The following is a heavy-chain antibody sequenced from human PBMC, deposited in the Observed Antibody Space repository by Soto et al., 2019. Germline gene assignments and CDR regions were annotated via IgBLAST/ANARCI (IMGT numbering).Heavy chain of an antibody. D-gene: IGHD3-22*01. V-gene: IGHV4-30-4*01. CDR3: ARAEYYYDSSGYYGYYFDD. CDR1: GGSISSGDYY. Sequence: SETLSLTCTVSGGSISSGDYYWSWIRQPPGKGLEWIGYIYYSGSTYYNPSLKSRVTISVDTSKNQFSLKLSSVTAADTAVYYCARAEYYYDSSGYYGYYFDDWGQGTLVTVSS. J-gene: IGHJ4*02. CDR2: IYYSGST.